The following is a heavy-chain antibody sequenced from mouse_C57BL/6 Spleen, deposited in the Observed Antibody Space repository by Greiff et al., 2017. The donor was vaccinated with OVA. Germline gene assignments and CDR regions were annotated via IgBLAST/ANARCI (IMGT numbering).Heavy chain of an antibody. V-gene: IGHV5-17*01. J-gene: IGHJ3*01. CDR1: GFTFSDYG. Sequence: EVLLVESGGGLVKPGGSLKLSCAASGFTFSDYGMHWVRQAPGKGLEWVAYISSGSSTNYYTDTVKGRVTIARDNAKNTLFLHMTSLRSEDTAMYYCARGKEFADWGQGTLVTVSA. CDR3: ARGKEFAD. CDR2: ISSGSSTN.